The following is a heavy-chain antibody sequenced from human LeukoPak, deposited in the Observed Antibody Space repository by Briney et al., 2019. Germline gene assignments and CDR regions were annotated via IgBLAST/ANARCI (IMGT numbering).Heavy chain of an antibody. D-gene: IGHD2-21*02. CDR1: GYSFTSYW. J-gene: IGHJ4*02. Sequence: RGESLKISCKASGYSFTSYWIGWVRKMPGKGLERMGIIYPGDSDTSYSPSFQGQVTISANKSISTAYLQWSSLKASDTAMYYCARQDCGGDCYSGIPDYWGQGTLVTVSS. CDR2: IYPGDSDT. CDR3: ARQDCGGDCYSGIPDY. V-gene: IGHV5-51*01.